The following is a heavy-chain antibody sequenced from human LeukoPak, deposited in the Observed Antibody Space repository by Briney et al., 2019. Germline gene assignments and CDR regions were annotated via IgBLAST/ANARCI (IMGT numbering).Heavy chain of an antibody. D-gene: IGHD1-20*01. Sequence: ASVKVSCKASGYTFTGYYMHWVRQAPGQGLEWMGWINPNSGGTNYAQKFQGRVTMTRDTSISTAYMELSRLRSDDTAIYYCARHLHTWNGAYYYVDVWGKGTTVTISS. CDR1: GYTFTGYY. V-gene: IGHV1-2*02. J-gene: IGHJ6*03. CDR3: ARHLHTWNGAYYYVDV. CDR2: INPNSGGT.